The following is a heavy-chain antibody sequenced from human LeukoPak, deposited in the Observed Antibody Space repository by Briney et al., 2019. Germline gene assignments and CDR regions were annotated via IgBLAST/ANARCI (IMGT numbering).Heavy chain of an antibody. J-gene: IGHJ4*02. CDR1: KFNFNNYG. V-gene: IGHV3-23*01. CDR2: INGNGDGT. Sequence: TGGSLRLSCATSKFNFNNYGMSWVRQAPGKGLEWVSSINGNGDGTQYAASVQGRFTISRDNSKNTLYLQMDSLRAEDTAVYYCARDLTIFGMNYWGQGTLVTVSS. CDR3: ARDLTIFGMNY. D-gene: IGHD3-3*01.